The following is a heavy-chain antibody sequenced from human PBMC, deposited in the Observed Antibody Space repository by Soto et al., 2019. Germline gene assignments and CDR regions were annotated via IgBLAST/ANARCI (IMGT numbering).Heavy chain of an antibody. D-gene: IGHD3-22*01. CDR3: ARAEFASRTNYYAGWLDP. Sequence: QVQLVQSGAEVKKPGASVKVSCQASGYTFTDYYMHWLRQAPGQGLEWMGWINPNSGGTKYAQKFQGRVTLTNDTSFSTAYMELGRLGSEDTAVYYCARAEFASRTNYYAGWLDPLSQGSLVTLSS. J-gene: IGHJ5*02. V-gene: IGHV1-2*02. CDR2: INPNSGGT. CDR1: GYTFTDYY.